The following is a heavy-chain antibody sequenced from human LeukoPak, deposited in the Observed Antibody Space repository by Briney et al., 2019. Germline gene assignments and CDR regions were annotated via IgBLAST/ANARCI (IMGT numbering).Heavy chain of an antibody. V-gene: IGHV3-48*03. CDR2: ISGSGNTI. J-gene: IGHJ6*04. D-gene: IGHD1-26*01. CDR3: ARGLIGSV. CDR1: GFNLSAYE. Sequence: GGSLRLSCAASGFNLSAYEMNWVRQAPGKGVEWVSYISGSGNTINYADSVKGRFTISRDNAKKSLYLQMERLRVEDTGVYYCARGLIGSVWGKGTTVAVSS.